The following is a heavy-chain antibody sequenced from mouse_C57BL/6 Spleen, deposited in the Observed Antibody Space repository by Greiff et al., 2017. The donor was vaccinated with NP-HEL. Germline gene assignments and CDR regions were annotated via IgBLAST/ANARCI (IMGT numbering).Heavy chain of an antibody. D-gene: IGHD1-1*01. V-gene: IGHV1-53*01. CDR3: AKRGYYGSDAMDY. CDR1: GYTFTSYW. CDR2: INPSNGGT. Sequence: VQLKQPGTELVKPGASVKLSCKASGYTFTSYWMHWVKQRPGQGLEWIGNINPSNGGTNYNEKFKSKATLTVDKSSSTAYMQLSSLTSEDSAVYYCAKRGYYGSDAMDYWGQGTSVTVSS. J-gene: IGHJ4*01.